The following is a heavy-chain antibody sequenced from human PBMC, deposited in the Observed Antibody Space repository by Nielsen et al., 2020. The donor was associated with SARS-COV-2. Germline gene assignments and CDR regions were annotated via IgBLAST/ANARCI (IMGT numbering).Heavy chain of an antibody. D-gene: IGHD3-10*01. V-gene: IGHV3-11*04. Sequence: GESLKISCAASGFTFSDYYMSWIRQAPGKGLEWISYISGSGTTIYYADSVKGRFTISRDNAKNSLYLQMNSLRAEDTAVYYCARDRGWKLGIADYWGQGTLVTVSS. CDR3: ARDRGWKLGIADY. J-gene: IGHJ4*02. CDR2: ISGSGTTI. CDR1: GFTFSDYY.